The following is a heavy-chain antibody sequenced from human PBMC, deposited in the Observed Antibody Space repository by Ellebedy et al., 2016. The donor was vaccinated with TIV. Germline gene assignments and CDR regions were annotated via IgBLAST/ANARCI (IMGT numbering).Heavy chain of an antibody. J-gene: IGHJ5*02. V-gene: IGHV1-2*04. CDR3: ARDSSGINATQVPNWFDP. CDR2: INPNSGGT. Sequence: ASVKVSXXASGYTFTGYYMHWVRQAPGQGLEWMGWINPNSGGTNYAQKFQGWVTMTRDTSISTAYMELSRLRSDDTAVYYCARDSSGINATQVPNWFDPWGQGTLVTVSS. D-gene: IGHD3-22*01. CDR1: GYTFTGYY.